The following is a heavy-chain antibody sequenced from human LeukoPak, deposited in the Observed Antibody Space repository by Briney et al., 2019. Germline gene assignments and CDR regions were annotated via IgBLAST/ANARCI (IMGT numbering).Heavy chain of an antibody. J-gene: IGHJ4*02. CDR2: IYYSGST. V-gene: IGHV4-59*01. CDR3: ARSIAAAGTGYFDY. Sequence: SETLSLTCTVSGGSISSYYCSWIRQPPGKGLGWIGYIYYSGSTNYNPSLKSRVTISVDTSKNQFSLKLSSVTAADTAVYYCARSIAAAGTGYFDYWGQGTLVTVSS. CDR1: GGSISSYY. D-gene: IGHD6-13*01.